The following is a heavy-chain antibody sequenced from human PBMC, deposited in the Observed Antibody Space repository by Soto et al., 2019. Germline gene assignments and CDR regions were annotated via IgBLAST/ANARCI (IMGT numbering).Heavy chain of an antibody. CDR3: ARYSSSSHYYYYYGMDV. Sequence: GGSLGLSCAASGVTFSSYSMNWVRQAPGKGLEWVSSISSSSSYIYYADSVKGRFTISRDNAKNSLYLQMNSLRAEDTAVYYCARYSSSSHYYYYYGMDVWGQGTTVTVSS. V-gene: IGHV3-21*01. CDR1: GVTFSSYS. D-gene: IGHD6-13*01. CDR2: ISSSSSYI. J-gene: IGHJ6*02.